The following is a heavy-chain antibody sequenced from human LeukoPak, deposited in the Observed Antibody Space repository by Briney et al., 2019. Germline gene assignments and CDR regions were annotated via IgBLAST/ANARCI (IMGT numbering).Heavy chain of an antibody. CDR3: ARGATVTDKRLDY. CDR2: IIPIFGTA. D-gene: IGHD4-17*01. Sequence: SVQVSCKDSGGTFSSYAISWVRQAPAQGREWMGGIIPIFGTANYAQQFQDRVTITTDESTSTAYMELSSLRSEDTAVYNCARGATVTDKRLDYWGQGTLSPSPQ. J-gene: IGHJ4*02. CDR1: GGTFSSYA. V-gene: IGHV1-69*05.